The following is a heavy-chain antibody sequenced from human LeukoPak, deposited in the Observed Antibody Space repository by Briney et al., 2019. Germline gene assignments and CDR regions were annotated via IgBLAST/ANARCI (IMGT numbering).Heavy chain of an antibody. J-gene: IGHJ6*03. CDR1: GASMSDFY. CDR2: IHYSGTT. D-gene: IGHD6-19*01. V-gene: IGHV4-59*01. CDR3: AREMGSSGWQSAYYYHMDV. Sequence: SETLSLTCTVSGASMSDFYWNWIRQSPGKGLEWLGYIHYSGTTNYNPSLKSRVTISIDTSKNQFSLKLSSVTAADTAVYYCAREMGSSGWQSAYYYHMDVWGKGTTVTVSS.